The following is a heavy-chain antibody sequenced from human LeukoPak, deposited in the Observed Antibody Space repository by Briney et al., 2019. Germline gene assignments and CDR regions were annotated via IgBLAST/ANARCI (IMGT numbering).Heavy chain of an antibody. CDR2: IAWDGGRI. J-gene: IGHJ6*04. D-gene: IGHD1-14*01. V-gene: IGHV3-9*02. CDR1: GLTTRDHA. Sequence: PGGSLRLSCAGSGLTTRDHAMHWVRQPPGKGLEWVSGIAWDGGRIGYADSVKGRFTVSRDNAKNSLYLQMDSLRGDDTALYYCTKDITPGGTDVWGKGTTVTVSS. CDR3: TKDITPGGTDV.